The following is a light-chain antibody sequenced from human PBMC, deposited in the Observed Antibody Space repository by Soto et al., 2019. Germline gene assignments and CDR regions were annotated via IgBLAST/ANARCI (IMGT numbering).Light chain of an antibody. V-gene: IGLV2-14*01. CDR2: DVS. CDR3: SSYTSSSTFYV. J-gene: IGLJ1*01. CDR1: SSDVGGYNY. Sequence: QSALTQPASVSGSPGQSITISCTGTSSDVGGYNYVSWYQQHPGKAPKLMIYDVSNRPSGVSNRFSGSKSGNTASLTISGSQAEDEADYYCSSYTSSSTFYVFGPGTKLTVL.